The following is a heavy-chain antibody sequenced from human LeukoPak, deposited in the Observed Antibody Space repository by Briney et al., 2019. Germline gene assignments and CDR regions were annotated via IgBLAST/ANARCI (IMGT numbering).Heavy chain of an antibody. V-gene: IGHV3-23*01. CDR2: ISGSGGST. CDR3: AKYGDCWGDY. J-gene: IGHJ4*02. D-gene: IGHD2-21*02. CDR1: GFTFSNYA. Sequence: GGSLRLSCAASGFTFSNYAMSWVRQAPGKGLQWASTISGSGGSTYYADSVKGRFTISRDNSKNTLYLQMNSLRAEDTAIYYCAKYGDCWGDYSGQGTLVTVSS.